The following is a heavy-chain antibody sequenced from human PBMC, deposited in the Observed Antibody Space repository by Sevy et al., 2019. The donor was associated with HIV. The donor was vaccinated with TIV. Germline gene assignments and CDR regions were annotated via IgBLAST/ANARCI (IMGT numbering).Heavy chain of an antibody. CDR2: INPSGGST. J-gene: IGHJ4*02. CDR3: ARGGGNGWYYFDY. CDR1: GYTFTSYY. Sequence: ASVKVSCKASGYTFTSYYMHWVRQAPGQGLEWMGIINPSGGSTNYAQKFQGRVTITADESTKTAYMELSSLRSEDTAVYYCARGGGNGWYYFDYWGQETLVTVSS. V-gene: IGHV1-46*01. D-gene: IGHD6-19*01.